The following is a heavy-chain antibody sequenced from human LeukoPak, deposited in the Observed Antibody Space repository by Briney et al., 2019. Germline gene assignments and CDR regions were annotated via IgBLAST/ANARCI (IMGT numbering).Heavy chain of an antibody. V-gene: IGHV4-4*07. Sequence: TSETLSLTCTVSGGSITSYYWGWVRQPAGKGLEGIGRIYTTGRTDHHPSLNSRLTMSVDTSKNQFSLNLSSVTAADTAVYYCARVGYIGSSWLFDYWGQGALVIVSS. CDR2: IYTTGRT. J-gene: IGHJ4*02. CDR3: ARVGYIGSSWLFDY. CDR1: GGSITSYY. D-gene: IGHD1-26*01.